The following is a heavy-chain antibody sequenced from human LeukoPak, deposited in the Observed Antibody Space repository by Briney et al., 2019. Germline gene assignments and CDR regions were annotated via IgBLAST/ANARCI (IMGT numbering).Heavy chain of an antibody. CDR3: ARSRSVSNYKGMDV. J-gene: IGHJ6*02. D-gene: IGHD5/OR15-5a*01. CDR2: ISSSSDYI. V-gene: IGHV3-21*01. Sequence: GGSLRLSCPASGFTFSDYSMSWVRQAPGKGLEWVSSISSSSDYIYYADSAKGRFTISRDNARNSLYLQMNSLRAEDTAVYYCARSRSVSNYKGMDVWGQGTTVTVSS. CDR1: GFTFSDYS.